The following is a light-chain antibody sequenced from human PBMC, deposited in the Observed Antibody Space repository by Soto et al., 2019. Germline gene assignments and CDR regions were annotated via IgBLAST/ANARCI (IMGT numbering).Light chain of an antibody. V-gene: IGKV3-20*01. CDR1: QSISSNY. J-gene: IGKJ5*01. Sequence: DIVITQSPGTLSLSPRERVTLSCRASQSISSNYLAWYQQKPGQSPRLLIYGASSRAPGIPDRFSGSGSGTDFTLTIGRLEPEDFAVYYCQQYGSSPPITFGQGTRLEI. CDR2: GAS. CDR3: QQYGSSPPIT.